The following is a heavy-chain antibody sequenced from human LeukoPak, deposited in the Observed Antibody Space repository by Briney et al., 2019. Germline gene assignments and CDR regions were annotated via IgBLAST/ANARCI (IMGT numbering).Heavy chain of an antibody. V-gene: IGHV3-21*01. J-gene: IGHJ6*02. CDR3: ARDLPLRDYYYYGMDV. D-gene: IGHD4-17*01. Sequence: PGRSLRLSCAASGFTFDDYAMHWVRQAPGKGLEWVSSISSSSSYIYYADSVKGRFTISRDNAKNSLYLQMNSLRAEDTAVYYCARDLPLRDYYYYGMDVWGQGTTVTVSS. CDR1: GFTFDDYA. CDR2: ISSSSSYI.